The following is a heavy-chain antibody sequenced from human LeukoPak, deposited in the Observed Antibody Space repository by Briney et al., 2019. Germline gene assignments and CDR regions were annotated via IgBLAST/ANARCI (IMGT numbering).Heavy chain of an antibody. J-gene: IGHJ4*02. V-gene: IGHV3-21*01. CDR1: GFTFSSYS. D-gene: IGHD3-22*01. Sequence: PGGSLRLSCAASGFTFSSYSMNWVRQAPGKGLEWVSSISSSSSYIYYADSVKGRFTISRDNAKNSLYLQMNSLRAEDTAVYYCARGGDDSSGYYYVNQNDYWGQGTLVTVSS. CDR3: ARGGDDSSGYYYVNQNDY. CDR2: ISSSSSYI.